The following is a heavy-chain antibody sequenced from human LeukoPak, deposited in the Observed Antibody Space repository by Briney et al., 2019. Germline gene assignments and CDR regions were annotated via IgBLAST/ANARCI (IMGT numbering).Heavy chain of an antibody. J-gene: IGHJ4*02. V-gene: IGHV3-23*01. CDR1: GFTFGDYG. D-gene: IGHD1-26*01. CDR2: IPSTGATS. Sequence: GGSLRLSCAAFGFTFGDYGIGWVRPARGEGSEWVSSIPSTGATSYYAASVKGRFTISRDNSEGRLHLQMNSLRAEDTAIFYCAKQDGRGTYQYYFDYWGQGTLVTVSS. CDR3: AKQDGRGTYQYYFDY.